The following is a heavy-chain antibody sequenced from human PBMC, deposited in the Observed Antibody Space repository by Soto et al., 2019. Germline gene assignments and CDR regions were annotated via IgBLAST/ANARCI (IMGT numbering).Heavy chain of an antibody. Sequence: GSTYCNPSLKSRVTISVDTSKNQFSLKLSSVTAADTAVYYCARDRPVVTNYYYYGMDVWGQGTTVTVSS. CDR3: ARDRPVVTNYYYYGMDV. CDR2: GST. D-gene: IGHD4-4*01. J-gene: IGHJ6*02. V-gene: IGHV4-31*02.